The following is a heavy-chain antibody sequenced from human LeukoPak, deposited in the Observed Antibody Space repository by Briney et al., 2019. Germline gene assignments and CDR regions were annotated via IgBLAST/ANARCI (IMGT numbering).Heavy chain of an antibody. CDR3: ARETGDYSGSSRALDY. D-gene: IGHD1-26*01. Sequence: GRSLRLSCAASGFTFSSYAMHWVRQAPGKGLEWVAVISYDGSNKYYADSVKGRFTISRDNSKNTLYLQMNSLRAEDTAVCYCARETGDYSGSSRALDYWGQGTLVTVSS. CDR1: GFTFSSYA. V-gene: IGHV3-30-3*01. J-gene: IGHJ4*02. CDR2: ISYDGSNK.